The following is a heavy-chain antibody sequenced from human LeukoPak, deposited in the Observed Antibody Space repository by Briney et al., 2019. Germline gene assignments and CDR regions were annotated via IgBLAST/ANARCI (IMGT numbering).Heavy chain of an antibody. Sequence: GGSLRLSCAASGFTLSSYWMHWVRQAPGKGLVWVSRINSDGSSTSYADSVKGRFTISRDNAKNTLYLQMNSLRAEDTAVYYCARVNWELRDAFDIWGQGTMVTVSS. V-gene: IGHV3-74*01. D-gene: IGHD1-26*01. CDR1: GFTLSSYW. J-gene: IGHJ3*02. CDR2: INSDGSST. CDR3: ARVNWELRDAFDI.